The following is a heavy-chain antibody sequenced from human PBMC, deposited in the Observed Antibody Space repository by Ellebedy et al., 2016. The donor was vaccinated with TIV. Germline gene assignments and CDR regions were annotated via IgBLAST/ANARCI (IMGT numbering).Heavy chain of an antibody. J-gene: IGHJ3*02. D-gene: IGHD3-10*01. V-gene: IGHV4-39*01. CDR2: MYYSGNT. CDR1: GGSISDSGFY. Sequence: SETLSLXXTVSGGSISDSGFYWAWIRQPPGKGLEWIATMYYSGNTYLSPSLKSRVTISADTSKKQFSLKMRSVTAADTALYYCARGSFEAFDIWGQGTLVTVSS. CDR3: ARGSFEAFDI.